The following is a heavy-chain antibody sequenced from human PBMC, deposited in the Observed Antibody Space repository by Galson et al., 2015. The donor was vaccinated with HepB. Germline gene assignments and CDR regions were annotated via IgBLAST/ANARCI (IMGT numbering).Heavy chain of an antibody. D-gene: IGHD4-17*01. J-gene: IGHJ4*02. CDR3: ARVGDADYGDHSHFDA. Sequence: SLRLSCAASGFTFSDYYMSWIRQAPGKGLEWLSYISVSGTYTDYADSVKGRFTISRDHAKNSLYLQMNSLRAEDTAVYYCARVGDADYGDHSHFDAWGQGTLVTVSS. CDR1: GFTFSDYY. V-gene: IGHV3-11*06. CDR2: ISVSGTYT.